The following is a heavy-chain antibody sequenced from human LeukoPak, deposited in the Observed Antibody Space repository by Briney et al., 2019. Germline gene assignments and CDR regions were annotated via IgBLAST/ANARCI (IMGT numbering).Heavy chain of an antibody. CDR3: ARGSASGTPGYFQH. D-gene: IGHD6-13*01. J-gene: IGHJ1*01. CDR2: INTYNGHK. CDR1: GYTFSSYD. V-gene: IGHV1-18*04. Sequence: SVKVSCKASGYTFSSYDVSWVRQAPGQALEWLGWINTYNGHKKYAQKVQGRVTMTTDSSTSTAYMELRSLTSDDTALYYCARGSASGTPGYFQHWGQGTLVTVSS.